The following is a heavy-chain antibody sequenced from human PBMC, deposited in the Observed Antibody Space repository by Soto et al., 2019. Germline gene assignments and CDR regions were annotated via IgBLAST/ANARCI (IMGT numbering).Heavy chain of an antibody. CDR3: AKDLGYCSGGSCYPYYMDV. D-gene: IGHD2-15*01. Sequence: EVQLVESGGGLVQPGRSLRLSCAASGFTFDDYAMHWVRQAPGKGLEWVSGISWNSGSIGYADSVKGRFTISRDNAKNSLYLQTNSLRAEDTALYYCAKDLGYCSGGSCYPYYMDVWGKGTTVTVSS. J-gene: IGHJ6*03. CDR2: ISWNSGSI. CDR1: GFTFDDYA. V-gene: IGHV3-9*01.